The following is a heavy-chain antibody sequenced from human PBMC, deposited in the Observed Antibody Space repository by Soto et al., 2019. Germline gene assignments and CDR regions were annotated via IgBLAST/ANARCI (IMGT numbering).Heavy chain of an antibody. CDR2: IYPGDPDT. CDR3: ARTDGYEIEY. D-gene: IGHD2-21*01. J-gene: IGHJ4*02. CDR1: GYSFVSYC. Sequence: GESLKISCQASGYSFVSYCIGWVRQMPGKGLEWMGIIYPGDPDTRYSPSFQGQVTISADKSITTVYLQWSSLKAADTAMYYCARTDGYEIEYWGQGTLVTVSS. V-gene: IGHV5-51*01.